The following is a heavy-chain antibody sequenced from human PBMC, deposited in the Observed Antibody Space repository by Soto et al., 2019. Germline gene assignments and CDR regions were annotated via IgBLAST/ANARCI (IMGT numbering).Heavy chain of an antibody. CDR1: GGSISSGGYS. CDR2: IYHSGST. Sequence: QLQLQESGSGLVKPSQTLSLTCAVSGGSISSGGYSWSWIRQPPGKGLEWIGYIYHSGSTYYNPSLNSRVTISVDRSKNQFSLKLSSVTAADTAVYYCARAPGSGWGAFEIWGQGTMVTVSS. CDR3: ARAPGSGWGAFEI. D-gene: IGHD3-10*01. V-gene: IGHV4-30-2*01. J-gene: IGHJ3*02.